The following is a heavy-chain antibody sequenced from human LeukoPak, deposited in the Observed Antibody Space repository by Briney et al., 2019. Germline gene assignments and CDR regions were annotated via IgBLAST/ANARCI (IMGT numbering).Heavy chain of an antibody. D-gene: IGHD2-2*01. Sequence: GRSPRLSCAASGFTFPTYATSWVSQAPGEGMEWLSAITGAGGNTYYAERVKGRFNVSRDNSKYTLYLQMNSLRAEDSAMYYCAKDLDTSYWYKDAFDIWGQGTRVTVSS. CDR2: ITGAGGNT. CDR3: AKDLDTSYWYKDAFDI. CDR1: GFTFPTYA. V-gene: IGHV3-23*01. J-gene: IGHJ3*02.